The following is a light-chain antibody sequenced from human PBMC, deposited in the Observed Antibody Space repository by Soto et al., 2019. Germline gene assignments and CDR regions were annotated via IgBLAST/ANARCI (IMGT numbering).Light chain of an antibody. CDR1: QSVLYRSNNKNY. CDR2: WAF. V-gene: IGKV4-1*01. CDR3: QQYYTTPFT. J-gene: IGKJ3*01. Sequence: DIVMTQSPDFLAVSLGERATIHCKSSQSVLYRSNNKNYLAWYQQKPGQPPKLLIYWAFTRESGVPDRFSGSGSGTDFTLTISSLQAEDVAVYYCQQYYTTPFTFGPGTKVDVK.